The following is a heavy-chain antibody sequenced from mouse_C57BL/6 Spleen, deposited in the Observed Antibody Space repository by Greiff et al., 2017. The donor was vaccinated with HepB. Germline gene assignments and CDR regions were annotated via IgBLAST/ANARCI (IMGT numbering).Heavy chain of an antibody. CDR3: RYSNYEADYFDY. D-gene: IGHD2-5*01. J-gene: IGHJ2*01. CDR1: GYTFTSYW. V-gene: IGHV1-55*01. CDR2: IYPGSGST. Sequence: QVQLQQPGAELVKPGASVKMSCKASGYTFTSYWITWVKQRPGQGLEWIGDIYPGSGSTNYNEKFKSKATLTVDTSSSTAYMQLSSLTSEDSAVYYCRYSNYEADYFDYWGQGTTLTVSS.